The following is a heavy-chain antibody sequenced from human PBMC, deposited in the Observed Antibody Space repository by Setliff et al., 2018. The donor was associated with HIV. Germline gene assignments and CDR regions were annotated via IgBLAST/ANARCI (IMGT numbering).Heavy chain of an antibody. Sequence: SETLSLTCTVSGGSISSSSYYWGWIRQPPGKGLEWIGSIYYSGSTYYNPSLKSRVTISVDTSKNQFSLKLSSVTAADTAVYYCARGFAGGLLYFDSWGQGTLVTVSS. V-gene: IGHV4-39*01. CDR1: GGSISSSSYY. D-gene: IGHD2-15*01. CDR3: ARGFAGGLLYFDS. CDR2: IYYSGST. J-gene: IGHJ4*02.